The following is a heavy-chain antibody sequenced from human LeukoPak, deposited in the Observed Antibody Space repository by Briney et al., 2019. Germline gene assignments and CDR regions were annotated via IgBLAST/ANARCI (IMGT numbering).Heavy chain of an antibody. D-gene: IGHD1-26*01. V-gene: IGHV3-23*01. J-gene: IGHJ3*02. CDR2: ISGLCGST. Sequence: TGGSLLLSCAATGFTYRRYALSWVRQPPGTGLDWVSPISGLCGSTYHADSVKGRFNICRENSKNTLYLQMNSLGAEDTAVYYCAKEWVGARDAFDIWGQGTMVTVSS. CDR1: GFTYRRYA. CDR3: AKEWVGARDAFDI.